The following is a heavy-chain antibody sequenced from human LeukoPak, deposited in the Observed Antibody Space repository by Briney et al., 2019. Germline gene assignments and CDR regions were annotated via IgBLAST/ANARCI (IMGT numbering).Heavy chain of an antibody. CDR1: GFSFSGYS. J-gene: IGHJ4*02. V-gene: IGHV3-66*02. CDR2: IYSGGDT. CDR3: ARRHDSGYFDS. Sequence: GGSLRLSCAASGFSFSGYSMNWVRQAPGKGLEWLSVIYSGGDTYYADSVKGRFTISRDNSKNTLYLQMNSLRAGDTAVYYCARRHDSGYFDSWGQGTLVTVSS. D-gene: IGHD3-22*01.